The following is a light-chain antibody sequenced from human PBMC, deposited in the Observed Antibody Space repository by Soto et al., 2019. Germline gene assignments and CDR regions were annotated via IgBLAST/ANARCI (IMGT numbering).Light chain of an antibody. V-gene: IGKV1-27*01. J-gene: IGKJ4*01. CDR1: QGISNY. CDR2: AAS. Sequence: MQENQCRCRMFANVGDRVTITCRASQGISNYLAWYQQKPGKVPKLLIYAASTLQSGVPSRFSGSGSGTDFTLTISSLQPEDVATYYCQKYNGAPRALTFGGGTRVDIK. CDR3: QKYNGAPRALT.